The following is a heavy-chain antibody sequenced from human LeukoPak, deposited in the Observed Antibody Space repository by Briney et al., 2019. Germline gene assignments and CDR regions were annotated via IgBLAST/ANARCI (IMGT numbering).Heavy chain of an antibody. V-gene: IGHV4-30-4*01. CDR3: ARAPEAMVRGVIPHAFDI. Sequence: TLSLTCTVSGGSISSGDYYWSWIRQPPGKGLEWIVYIYYSGSTYYNPSLKSRVTISVDTSKKQFFLKMSSVTAADTAVYYGARAPEAMVRGVIPHAFDIWGQGTMVTVSS. J-gene: IGHJ3*02. CDR2: IYYSGST. D-gene: IGHD3-10*01. CDR1: GGSISSGDYY.